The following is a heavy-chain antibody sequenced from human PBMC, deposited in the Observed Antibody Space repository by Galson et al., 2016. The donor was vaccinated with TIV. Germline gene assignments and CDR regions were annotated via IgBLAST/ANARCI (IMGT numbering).Heavy chain of an antibody. D-gene: IGHD5-24*01. CDR3: GKDRGPGWQPFSGVEN. CDR1: GFTFNDYA. CDR2: INWHSGRI. V-gene: IGHV3-9*01. J-gene: IGHJ4*02. Sequence: SLRLSCAASGFTFNDYAMHWVRQAPGKGLEWVAGINWHSGRIGYADSVKGRFTISRDNAKKSLFLQMSSLGREDTALYYCGKDRGPGWQPFSGVENWGQGTLVTVSS.